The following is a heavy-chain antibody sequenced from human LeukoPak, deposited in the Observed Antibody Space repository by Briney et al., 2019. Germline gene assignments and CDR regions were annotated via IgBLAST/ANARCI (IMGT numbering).Heavy chain of an antibody. Sequence: ASVKVSCKASGYTFTGYYMHWVRQAPGQGLEWMGGIIPIFGTANYAQKFQGRVTITADKSTSTAYMELSSLRSEDTAVYYCARGPYSSSWYYFDYWGQGTLVTVSS. J-gene: IGHJ4*02. CDR3: ARGPYSSSWYYFDY. CDR1: GYTFTGYY. D-gene: IGHD6-13*01. V-gene: IGHV1-69*06. CDR2: IIPIFGTA.